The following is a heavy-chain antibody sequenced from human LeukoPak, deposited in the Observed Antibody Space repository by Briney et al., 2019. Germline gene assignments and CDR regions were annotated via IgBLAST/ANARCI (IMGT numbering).Heavy chain of an antibody. J-gene: IGHJ4*02. CDR1: GFTFSSYA. D-gene: IGHD6-19*01. V-gene: IGHV3-23*01. CDR2: ISGSGDRT. CDR3: ARGYKYSTGWYYFDY. Sequence: GGSLRLSCAASGFTFSSYAMSWVRQAPGKGLEWVSTISGSGDRTYYADSVKGRFTISRDNSKNTVYLQMNSLRAEDTAVYYCARGYKYSTGWYYFDYWGQGTLVTVSS.